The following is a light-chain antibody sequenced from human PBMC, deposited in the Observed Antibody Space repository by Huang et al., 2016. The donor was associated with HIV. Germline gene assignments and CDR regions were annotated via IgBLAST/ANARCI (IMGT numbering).Light chain of an antibody. CDR3: QQTNGFPLT. V-gene: IGKV1-12*01. CDR1: QGISRW. Sequence: IQMTQSPSTVSASVGDRVTIPCRASQGISRWLARYHQKPGTAPKLRIYDTSTTRSGVPSRFSGSGSGTDFTLTISGLQPEDFAIYYCQQTNGFPLTFGGGTKVEV. J-gene: IGKJ4*01. CDR2: DTS.